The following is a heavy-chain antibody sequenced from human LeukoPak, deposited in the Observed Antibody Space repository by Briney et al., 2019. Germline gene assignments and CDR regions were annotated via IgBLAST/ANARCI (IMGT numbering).Heavy chain of an antibody. CDR1: EFTFSSYG. CDR2: ITGSGGST. V-gene: IGHV3-23*01. Sequence: GGSLRLSCAASEFTFSSYGMTWVRQAPGKGLEWVSSITGSGGSTYYADSVQGRFTISRDNSKNTLYLQMNSLRAEDTAVYYCAREDYDSSAFDIWGQGTMVTVSS. J-gene: IGHJ3*02. CDR3: AREDYDSSAFDI. D-gene: IGHD3-22*01.